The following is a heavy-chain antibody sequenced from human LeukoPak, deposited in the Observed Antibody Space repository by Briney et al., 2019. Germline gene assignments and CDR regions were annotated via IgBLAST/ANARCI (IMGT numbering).Heavy chain of an antibody. J-gene: IGHJ2*01. V-gene: IGHV4-39*01. D-gene: IGHD4-17*01. Sequence: SETLSLTCTVSGGSISISSFWGWIRQPPGRGLEWIATIYYSGSTYYNPSLKSRVTISLDTSKNQFSLKLSSATAADTAAYYCARPYQDYGDYWYFDLWGRGTLVTVSS. CDR2: IYYSGST. CDR3: ARPYQDYGDYWYFDL. CDR1: GGSISISSF.